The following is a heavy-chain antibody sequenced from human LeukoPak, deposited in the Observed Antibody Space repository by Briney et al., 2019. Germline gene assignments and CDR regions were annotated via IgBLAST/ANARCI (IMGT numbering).Heavy chain of an antibody. J-gene: IGHJ4*01. D-gene: IGHD2-21*02. V-gene: IGHV3-74*01. CDR3: GRELHREVTLDY. Sequence: GGSLRLSCLSLLLDFFSYGMQGVRQAPGKGLVWVSRIFSDGTTTSYADSVKGRFTISRDNAKNTLYLQMNSLRAEDTAVYYRGRELHREVTLDYWGQGTLVTVSP. CDR2: IFSDGTTT. CDR1: LLDFFSYG.